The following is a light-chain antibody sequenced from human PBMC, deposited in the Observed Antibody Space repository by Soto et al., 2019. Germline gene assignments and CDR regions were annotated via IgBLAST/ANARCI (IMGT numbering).Light chain of an antibody. Sequence: DIQMTQSPSFLCASVGDRVTITCRASQSISSYLYWYQQKPGKAPKLRIYAASSLQSGVASRFSSSASGTDFTLTISSLQPEDFSTYYCQQSDSTPYTFGQGTNLAIK. V-gene: IGKV1-39*01. J-gene: IGKJ2*01. CDR3: QQSDSTPYT. CDR1: QSISSY. CDR2: AAS.